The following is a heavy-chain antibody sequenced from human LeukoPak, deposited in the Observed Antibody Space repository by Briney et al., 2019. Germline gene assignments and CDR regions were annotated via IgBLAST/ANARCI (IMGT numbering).Heavy chain of an antibody. V-gene: IGHV7-4-1*02. CDR1: GYTFTSYA. CDR2: INTNTGNP. CDR3: VGRDRDAFDI. Sequence: ASVKVSCKASGYTFTSYAMNWVRQASGQGLEWMGWINTNTGNPTYAQGFTGRFVFSLDTSVSTAYLQISSLKAEDTAVYYCVGRDRDAFDIWGQGTMVTVSS. J-gene: IGHJ3*02.